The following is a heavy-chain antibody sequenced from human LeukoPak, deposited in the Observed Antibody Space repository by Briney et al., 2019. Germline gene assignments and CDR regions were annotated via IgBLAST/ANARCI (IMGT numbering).Heavy chain of an antibody. CDR2: IIPIFGTA. CDR3: ARDREGYSSSSFRFDY. V-gene: IGHV1-69*13. J-gene: IGHJ4*02. D-gene: IGHD6-6*01. Sequence: VASVKVSCKASGGTFSSYAISWVRQAPGQGLEWMGGIIPIFGTANYAQKFQSRVTITADESTSTAYMELSSLRSEDTAVYYCARDREGYSSSSFRFDYWGQGTLVTVSS. CDR1: GGTFSSYA.